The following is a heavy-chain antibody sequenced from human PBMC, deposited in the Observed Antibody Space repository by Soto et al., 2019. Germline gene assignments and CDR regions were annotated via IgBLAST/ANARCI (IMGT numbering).Heavy chain of an antibody. D-gene: IGHD2-15*01. V-gene: IGHV4-59*01. Sequence: SETLYFTCHVSGESISSYSWRWIRKPPGKGLEWTGYIYYSGSTNYNPTLKSRGTISVDTSQKKFSMNLSTVTDADTAVYYCVSSNITIAGFYYYVMDVWGRGTTVTGSS. CDR1: GESISSYS. J-gene: IGHJ6*02. CDR3: VSSNITIAGFYYYVMDV. CDR2: IYYSGST.